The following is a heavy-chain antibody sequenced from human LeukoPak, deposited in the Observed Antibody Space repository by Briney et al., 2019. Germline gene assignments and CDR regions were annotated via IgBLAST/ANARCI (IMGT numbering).Heavy chain of an antibody. J-gene: IGHJ4*02. CDR3: VTAPVATVY. V-gene: IGHV1-2*02. CDR2: INPSSGGT. Sequence: ASVKVSCKASGYTFTGYFLHWVRQAPGHGLEWMGWINPSSGGTRYSQKFQDRVTMTRDTSTSTAYMELSRLRFDDAAAYFCVTAPVATVYWGQGTLVTVSS. CDR1: GYTFTGYF. D-gene: IGHD5-12*01.